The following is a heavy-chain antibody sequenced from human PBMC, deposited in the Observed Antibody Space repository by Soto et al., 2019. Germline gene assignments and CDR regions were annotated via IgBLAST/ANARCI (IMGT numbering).Heavy chain of an antibody. J-gene: IGHJ4*02. CDR3: ARHAPRVEWLRVFDY. V-gene: IGHV4-59*08. CDR2: IYYSGST. CDR1: GGSISSYY. Sequence: SETLSLTCTVSGGSISSYYWSWIRQPPGKGMEWIGYIYYSGSTNYNPSLKSRVTISVDTSKNQFSLKLSSVTAADTAVYYCARHAPRVEWLRVFDYWGQGTLVTVSS. D-gene: IGHD5-12*01.